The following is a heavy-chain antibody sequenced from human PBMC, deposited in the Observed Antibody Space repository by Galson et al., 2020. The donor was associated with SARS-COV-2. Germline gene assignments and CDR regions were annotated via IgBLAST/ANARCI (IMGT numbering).Heavy chain of an antibody. CDR2: FDPEDGET. V-gene: IGHV1-24*01. J-gene: IGHJ5*02. Sequence: GESLKISCKVSGYTLTELSMHWVRQAPGKGIEWMGGFDPEDGETIYAQKFQGRVTMTEDTSTDTAYMELSSLRSEDTAVYYCATAPPYGSGRFWFDPWGQGTLVTVSS. D-gene: IGHD3-10*01. CDR1: GYTLTELS. CDR3: ATAPPYGSGRFWFDP.